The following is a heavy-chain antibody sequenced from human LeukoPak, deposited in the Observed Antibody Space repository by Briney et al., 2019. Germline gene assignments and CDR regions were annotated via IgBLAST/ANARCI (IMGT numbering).Heavy chain of an antibody. J-gene: IGHJ4*02. V-gene: IGHV3-20*04. Sequence: PGGSLRLSCAASGFNVDGDGMSWVRQDAGKGLEWVSHISWNGNTAYADSVKGRFTISKDNAKNSLYLLMNSLKVEDTALYFCARDGSSGWFPDYWGQGILVTVSS. CDR3: ARDGSSGWFPDY. CDR2: ISWNGNT. D-gene: IGHD6-19*01. CDR1: GFNVDGDG.